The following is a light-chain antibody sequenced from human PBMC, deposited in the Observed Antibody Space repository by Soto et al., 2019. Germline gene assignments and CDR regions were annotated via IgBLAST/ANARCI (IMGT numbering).Light chain of an antibody. V-gene: IGLV1-44*01. CDR2: SYN. J-gene: IGLJ1*01. Sequence: QSVLTQPPSVSGTPAQTVTISCSGSSSNIGGNTVSWYQQVPGTAPKLLIYSYNWRPSGVPARFSGSKSDTSASLAISGLQSEDEADYYCAAWDDSLNGYVFGTGTKLTVL. CDR1: SSNIGGNT. CDR3: AAWDDSLNGYV.